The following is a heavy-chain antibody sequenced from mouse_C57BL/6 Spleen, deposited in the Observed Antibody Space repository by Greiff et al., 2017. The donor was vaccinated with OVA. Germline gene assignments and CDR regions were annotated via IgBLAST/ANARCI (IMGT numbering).Heavy chain of an antibody. CDR2: INPNNGGT. CDR1: GYTFTDYY. V-gene: IGHV1-26*01. Sequence: EVQLQQSGPELVKPGASVKISCKASGYTFTDYYMNWVKQSHGKSLEWIGDINPNNGGTSYNQKFKGKATLTVDKSSSTAYMELRSLTSEDSAVYYCARWDFGGSSYLDYWGQGTTLTVSS. D-gene: IGHD1-1*01. CDR3: ARWDFGGSSYLDY. J-gene: IGHJ2*01.